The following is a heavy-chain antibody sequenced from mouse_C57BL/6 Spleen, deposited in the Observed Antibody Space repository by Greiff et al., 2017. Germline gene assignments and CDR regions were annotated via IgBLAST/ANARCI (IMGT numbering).Heavy chain of an antibody. D-gene: IGHD1-1*01. CDR3: ARDYYGSNWYFDV. CDR1: GYSITSGYD. V-gene: IGHV3-1*01. CDR2: ISYSGST. J-gene: IGHJ1*03. Sequence: EVKLQESGPGMVKPSQSLSLTCTVTGYSITSGYDWHWIRHFPGNKLEWRGYISYSGSTNYNPSLKSRISITHDTSKNHFFLKLNSVTTEDTATXFCARDYYGSNWYFDVWGTGTTVTVSS.